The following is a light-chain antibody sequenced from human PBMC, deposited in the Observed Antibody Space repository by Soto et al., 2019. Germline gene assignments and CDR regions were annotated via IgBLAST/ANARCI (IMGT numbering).Light chain of an antibody. J-gene: IGKJ1*01. V-gene: IGKV3-20*01. CDR1: QSVTGTY. CDR2: GES. CDR3: QQYGSSLWT. Sequence: EIVLTQSPGTLSLSPGARATLSCRASQSVTGTYLAWYQHKPGQAPRLLIYGESIRATGIPARFSGSGSGTDFTLTISRPEPEDVAVYYCQQYGSSLWTFGQGTKVEI.